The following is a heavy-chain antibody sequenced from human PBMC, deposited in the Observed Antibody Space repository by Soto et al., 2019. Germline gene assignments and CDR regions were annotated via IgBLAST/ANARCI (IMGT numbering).Heavy chain of an antibody. CDR3: ARDPGRLRFPGHYGMDV. CDR1: GGSIISYY. CDR2: IYYSGST. D-gene: IGHD3-3*01. J-gene: IGHJ6*02. Sequence: SETLSLTCTVSGGSIISYYCILIRHPAFKGLEWIVYIYYSGSTNYNPSLKSRVTISVDTSKNQFSLKLSSVTAADTAVYYCARDPGRLRFPGHYGMDVWGQGTTVTVSS. V-gene: IGHV4-59*01.